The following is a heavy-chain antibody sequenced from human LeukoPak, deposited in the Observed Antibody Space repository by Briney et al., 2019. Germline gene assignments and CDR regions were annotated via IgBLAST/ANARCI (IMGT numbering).Heavy chain of an antibody. Sequence: GGSLRLSCAASGFTFSTYNIHWVRQAPGKGLEWVSAISGSGGSTYYADSVKGRFTISRDNSKNTLYLQMNSLRAEDTAVYYCAKAQEFSYFDYWGQGTLVTVSS. V-gene: IGHV3-23*01. CDR2: ISGSGGST. J-gene: IGHJ4*02. CDR3: AKAQEFSYFDY. CDR1: GFTFSTYN. D-gene: IGHD3-10*01.